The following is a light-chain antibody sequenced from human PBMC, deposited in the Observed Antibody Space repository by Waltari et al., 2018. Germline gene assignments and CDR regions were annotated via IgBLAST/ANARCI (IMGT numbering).Light chain of an antibody. CDR1: KLENKY. V-gene: IGLV3-1*01. J-gene: IGLJ2*01. Sequence: SYELTQPPSVSVSPGQTANITCSGYKLENKYTSWYHQKSGQSPALVIFENTKRPSGIPERFAGTSSGNTATLTIGGTQSMDEADYYYQAWDISTAQVVFGGGTRLTV. CDR2: ENT. CDR3: QAWDISTAQVV.